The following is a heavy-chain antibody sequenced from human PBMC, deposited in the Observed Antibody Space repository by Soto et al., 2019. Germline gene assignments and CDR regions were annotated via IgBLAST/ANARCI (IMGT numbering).Heavy chain of an antibody. CDR1: GGSISGGDYY. CDR2: IYYSGST. CDR3: ARNYYGSITAGDYFDY. Sequence: QVRLQESGPGLVKPSQTLSLTCTVSGGSISGGDYYWSWIRQPPGKGLEWIGYIYYSGSTYYNPSLKSRVTISVDTSKNQFSLKLSSVTAADTAVYYCARNYYGSITAGDYFDYWGQGTLVTVSS. J-gene: IGHJ4*02. V-gene: IGHV4-30-4*01. D-gene: IGHD3-10*01.